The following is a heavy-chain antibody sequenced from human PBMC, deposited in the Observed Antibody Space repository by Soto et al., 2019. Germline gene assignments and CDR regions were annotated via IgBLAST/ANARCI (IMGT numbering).Heavy chain of an antibody. Sequence: QVQMVQSGAEVKKPGASVKVSCKASGYSFTSYDINWVRQATGQGLEWMGWVNTNSGNTDYAQKFQGRVTMTRDTSISTAYLELSSLRSEDTAVYYCARGPFVPDGYFDLWGRGTLVTVSS. CDR1: GYSFTSYD. CDR2: VNTNSGNT. J-gene: IGHJ2*01. V-gene: IGHV1-8*01. D-gene: IGHD2-2*01. CDR3: ARGPFVPDGYFDL.